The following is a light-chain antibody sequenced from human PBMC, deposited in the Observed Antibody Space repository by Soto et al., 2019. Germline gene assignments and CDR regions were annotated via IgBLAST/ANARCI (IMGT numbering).Light chain of an antibody. CDR2: EGS. CDR3: CSYAGSSTSWV. Sequence: QSVLTQPASVSGSPGQSITISGTGTSSDVGSYNLVSWYQQHPGKAPKLMIYEGSKRPSGVSNRFSGSKAGSTASLTSSGLQAEDEADYYCCSYAGSSTSWVFGGGTKVTV. CDR1: SSDVGSYNL. J-gene: IGLJ3*02. V-gene: IGLV2-23*01.